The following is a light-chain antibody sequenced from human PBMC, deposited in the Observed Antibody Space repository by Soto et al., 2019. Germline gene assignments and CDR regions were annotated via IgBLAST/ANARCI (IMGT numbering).Light chain of an antibody. J-gene: IGKJ1*01. Sequence: DIQMTQSPASLSASVGDRVTITCRASQDISNFLAWLQQKPGQAPKSLIYAASALQSGVPSKFILSRSATDFTLTISSLQPEEFPTYDWQQYHSYPPTVGQGTKVEIK. V-gene: IGKV1-16*02. CDR2: AAS. CDR3: QQYHSYPPT. CDR1: QDISNF.